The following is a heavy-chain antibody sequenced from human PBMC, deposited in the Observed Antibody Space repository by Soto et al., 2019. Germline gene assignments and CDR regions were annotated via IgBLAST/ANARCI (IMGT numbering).Heavy chain of an antibody. CDR2: IIPLFGTA. CDR3: ARDVGYGLIDY. CDR1: GGTFSNYA. Sequence: SVRVSCKASGGTFSNYAITWVRQAPGQGLEWMGTIIPLFGTANYAQKFQGRVTITADESTSTAYMELSSLRSEDTAVYYCARDVGYGLIDYWGQGTLVTVAS. D-gene: IGHD4-17*01. J-gene: IGHJ4*02. V-gene: IGHV1-69*15.